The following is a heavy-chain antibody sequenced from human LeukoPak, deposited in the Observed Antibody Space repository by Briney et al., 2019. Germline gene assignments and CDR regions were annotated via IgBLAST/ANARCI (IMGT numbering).Heavy chain of an antibody. Sequence: PGGSLRLSCAASGFTFSSYAMSRVRQAPGKGLEWVSAISGSGGSTYYADSVKGRFTISRDNSKNTLYLQMNSLRAEDTAVYYCATKSTRVVPAAIDYYYYMDVWGKGTTVTVSS. CDR2: ISGSGGST. CDR3: ATKSTRVVPAAIDYYYYMDV. V-gene: IGHV3-23*01. J-gene: IGHJ6*03. CDR1: GFTFSSYA. D-gene: IGHD2-2*01.